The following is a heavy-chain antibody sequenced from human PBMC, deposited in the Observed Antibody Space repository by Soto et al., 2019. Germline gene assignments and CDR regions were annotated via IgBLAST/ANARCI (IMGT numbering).Heavy chain of an antibody. Sequence: GASVKVSCKASGYTFTSYGISWVRQAPGQGLEWMGWISAYNGNTNYAQKLQGRVTMTTDTSTSTAYMELRSLRSDDTAVYYCARGPKYYYDSSGYYRPRITEGDYWGQGTLVTVSS. D-gene: IGHD3-22*01. J-gene: IGHJ4*02. CDR3: ARGPKYYYDSSGYYRPRITEGDY. V-gene: IGHV1-18*01. CDR2: ISAYNGNT. CDR1: GYTFTSYG.